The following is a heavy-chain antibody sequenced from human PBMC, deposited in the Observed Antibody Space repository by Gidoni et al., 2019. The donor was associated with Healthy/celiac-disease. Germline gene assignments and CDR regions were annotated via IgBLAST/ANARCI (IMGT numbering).Heavy chain of an antibody. CDR3: ARANPHFYSGWYHY. J-gene: IGHJ4*02. Sequence: EVQLVESGGGLVQPGGSLRLSCAASGFTFSSYSMNWVRQAPGKGREWGSYISSSSSTIYYADSVKGRFTISRDNAKNSLYLQMNSLRAEDTAVYYCARANPHFYSGWYHYWGQGTLVTVSS. V-gene: IGHV3-48*01. D-gene: IGHD6-19*01. CDR2: ISSSSSTI. CDR1: GFTFSSYS.